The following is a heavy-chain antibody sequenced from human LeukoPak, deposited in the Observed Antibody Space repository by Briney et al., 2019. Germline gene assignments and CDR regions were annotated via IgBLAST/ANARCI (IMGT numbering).Heavy chain of an antibody. J-gene: IGHJ4*02. CDR2: ISSSSSYI. CDR1: GFTLSSYS. CDR3: ARAHTDGGAGDY. Sequence: GGSLRLSCAASGFTLSSYSMNWVRQAPGKGLEWVSSISSSSSYIYYADSVKGRFTISRDNAKNSLYLQMNSLRAEDTAVYYCARAHTDGGAGDYWGQGTLVTVSS. D-gene: IGHD6-19*01. V-gene: IGHV3-21*01.